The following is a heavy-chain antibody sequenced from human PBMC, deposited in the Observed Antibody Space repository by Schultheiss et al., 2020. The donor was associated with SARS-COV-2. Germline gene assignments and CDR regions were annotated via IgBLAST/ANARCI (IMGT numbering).Heavy chain of an antibody. CDR2: ISRSSSTI. Sequence: GGSLRLSCAASGFTFSSYSMNWVRQAPGKGLGWVSYISRSSSTIYYADSVKGRFTISRDNAKNSLYLQMDSLTAEDTAVYYCARGSGGGYEFDYWGQGTLVTVSS. CDR1: GFTFSSYS. V-gene: IGHV3-48*01. D-gene: IGHD5-12*01. J-gene: IGHJ4*02. CDR3: ARGSGGGYEFDY.